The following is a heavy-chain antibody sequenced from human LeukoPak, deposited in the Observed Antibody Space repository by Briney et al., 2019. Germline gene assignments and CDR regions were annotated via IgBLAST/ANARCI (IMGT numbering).Heavy chain of an antibody. J-gene: IGHJ3*02. Sequence: SETLSLTCAVYGGSFSGYYWSWIRQPPGKGLEWIGEINHSGSTNYNPSLKSRVTISVDTSKNQFSLKLSPVTAADTAVYYCARSCSGGSCYSNAFDIWGQGTMVTVSS. CDR2: INHSGST. V-gene: IGHV4-34*01. D-gene: IGHD2-15*01. CDR1: GGSFSGYY. CDR3: ARSCSGGSCYSNAFDI.